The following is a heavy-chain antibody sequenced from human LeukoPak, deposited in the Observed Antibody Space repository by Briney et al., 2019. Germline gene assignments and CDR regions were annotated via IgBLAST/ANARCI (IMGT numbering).Heavy chain of an antibody. J-gene: IGHJ4*02. CDR2: VYTSGST. V-gene: IGHV4-4*07. D-gene: IGHD4-17*01. CDR3: ARHGTTVSPFDY. Sequence: SETLSLTCTVSGGSISSSYWSWIWRTAGQGLEWIGRVYTSGSTSYNPSLKSRVTISVDTSKNQVSLKLSSVTAADTAVYYCARHGTTVSPFDYWGQGTLVTVSS. CDR1: GGSISSSY.